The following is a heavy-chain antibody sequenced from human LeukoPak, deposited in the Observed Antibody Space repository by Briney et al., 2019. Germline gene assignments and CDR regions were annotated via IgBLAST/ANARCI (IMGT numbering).Heavy chain of an antibody. CDR2: ISASGGNT. V-gene: IGHV3-23*01. Sequence: GGSLRLSCAASGFTLRSYAMIWVRQTPGKGLEWVSGISASGGNTNYADSVKGRFTISRDNSKNTLYLQLNSLRAEDTAVYYCAKDGKKYGSTWDFDYWGQGTPVTVSS. CDR3: AKDGKKYGSTWDFDY. CDR1: GFTLRSYA. D-gene: IGHD6-13*01. J-gene: IGHJ4*02.